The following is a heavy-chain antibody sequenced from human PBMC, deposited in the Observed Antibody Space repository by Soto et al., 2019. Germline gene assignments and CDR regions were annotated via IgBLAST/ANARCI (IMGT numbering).Heavy chain of an antibody. D-gene: IGHD3-10*01. CDR3: ATLIDYYGSGSYYPAGWFDP. CDR2: IYYSGST. Sequence: SETLSLTCTVSGGSISSSSYYWGWIRQPPGKGLEWIGSIYYSGSTYYNPSLKSRVTISVDTSKNQFSLKLSSVTAADTAVYYCATLIDYYGSGSYYPAGWFDPLGQGTLVTGSS. J-gene: IGHJ5*02. CDR1: GGSISSSSYY. V-gene: IGHV4-39*01.